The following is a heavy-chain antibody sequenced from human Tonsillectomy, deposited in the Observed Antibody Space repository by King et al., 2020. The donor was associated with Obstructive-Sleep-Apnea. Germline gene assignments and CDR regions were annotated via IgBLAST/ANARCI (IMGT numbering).Heavy chain of an antibody. CDR1: GFAFSSNV. Sequence: VQLVESGGGVIQPGRSLRLSCAASGFAFSSNVMQWVRQAPGKGLDWVAVISYDGSNKYYTDSVKGRFSISRDNSKNTLYLQMNSLRAEDTAVYYCVRDRDHYGLGNFPGIYGMDVWGQGTTVTVSS. CDR3: VRDRDHYGLGNFPGIYGMDV. J-gene: IGHJ6*02. CDR2: ISYDGSNK. V-gene: IGHV3-30*04. D-gene: IGHD3-10*01.